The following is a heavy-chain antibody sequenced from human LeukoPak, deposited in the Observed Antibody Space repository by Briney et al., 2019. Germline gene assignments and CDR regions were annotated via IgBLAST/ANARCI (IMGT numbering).Heavy chain of an antibody. CDR1: GGTFSSYA. CDR3: ARGSWSYRMDDAFDI. J-gene: IGHJ3*02. D-gene: IGHD1-26*01. CDR2: IIPIFGIA. Sequence: ASVKVSCKASGGTFSSYAISWVRQAPGQGLEWMGRIIPIFGIANYAQKFQGRVTITADKSTSTAYMELSSLRSEDTAVYYCARGSWSYRMDDAFDIWGQGTMVTVSS. V-gene: IGHV1-69*04.